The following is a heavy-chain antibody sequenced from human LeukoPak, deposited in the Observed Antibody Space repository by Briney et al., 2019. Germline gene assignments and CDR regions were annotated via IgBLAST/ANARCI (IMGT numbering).Heavy chain of an antibody. D-gene: IGHD3-3*01. CDR2: ISSSGSNI. J-gene: IGHJ4*02. CDR1: GFTFSSYE. CDR3: ARVPYYDFWSGYQFDD. V-gene: IGHV3-48*03. Sequence: GGSLRLSCAASGFTFSSYEMNWVRQAPGKGLEWVSYISSSGSNIYYADSVKGRFHISRDNAKNSLYLQMHSLRAEDTAVYYCARVPYYDFWSGYQFDDWGQGTLVTVSS.